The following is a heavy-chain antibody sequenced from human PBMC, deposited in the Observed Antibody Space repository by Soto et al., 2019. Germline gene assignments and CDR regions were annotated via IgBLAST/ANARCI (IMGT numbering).Heavy chain of an antibody. CDR1: GFTFDDYA. V-gene: IGHV3-9*01. Sequence: LRHSCSPAGFTFDDYALHWVRQAPGKGLEWVSGISWNSGSIGYADSVKGRFTISRDNAKNSLYLQMNSLRAEDTALYYFAKARLRFLEWIQGVFDYRGQGT. CDR3: AKARLRFLEWIQGVFDY. CDR2: ISWNSGSI. D-gene: IGHD3-3*01. J-gene: IGHJ4*02.